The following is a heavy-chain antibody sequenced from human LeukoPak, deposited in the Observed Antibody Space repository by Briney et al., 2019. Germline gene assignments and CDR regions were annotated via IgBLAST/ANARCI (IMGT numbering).Heavy chain of an antibody. Sequence: VASVKVSCKASGYTFTTYAMNWVRQAPGQCLEWMGWINTNTGNPTYAQGFTGRFVFSLDTSVSTAYLQISSLRAEDTAVYYCARYTSGYYRWFDPWGQGTLVTVSS. D-gene: IGHD6-19*01. CDR3: ARYTSGYYRWFDP. CDR2: INTNTGNP. J-gene: IGHJ5*02. V-gene: IGHV7-4-1*02. CDR1: GYTFTTYA.